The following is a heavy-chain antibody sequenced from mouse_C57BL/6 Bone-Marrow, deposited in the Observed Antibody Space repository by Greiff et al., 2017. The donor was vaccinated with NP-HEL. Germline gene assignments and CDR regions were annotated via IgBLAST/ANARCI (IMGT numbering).Heavy chain of an antibody. CDR1: GFTINDDS. CDR2: IDHENGDT. V-gene: IGHV14-4*01. Sequence: VQLQQSGAELVRPGASVKLSCTASGFTINDDSMPWVQQRPEQGLEWIGWIDHENGDTEYASKFQGRATITADTASNTAHLQLSSLTSEDTAVYYCTSGLRRPYYFDYWGQGTSLTVSS. CDR3: TSGLRRPYYFDY. D-gene: IGHD2-4*01. J-gene: IGHJ2*02.